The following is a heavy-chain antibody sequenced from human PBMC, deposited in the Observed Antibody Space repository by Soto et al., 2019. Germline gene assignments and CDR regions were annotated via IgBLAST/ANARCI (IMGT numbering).Heavy chain of an antibody. CDR3: ASLGVELYTNYYYYMDG. Sequence: ASVKVSCKASGGTFSSYTISWVRQAPGQGLEWMGRIIPILGIANYAQKFQGRVTITADKSTSTAYMELSSLRSEDTAVYYCASLGVELYTNYYYYMDGWGKGTTVTVSS. CDR2: IIPILGIA. V-gene: IGHV1-69*02. CDR1: GGTFSSYT. D-gene: IGHD1-26*01. J-gene: IGHJ6*03.